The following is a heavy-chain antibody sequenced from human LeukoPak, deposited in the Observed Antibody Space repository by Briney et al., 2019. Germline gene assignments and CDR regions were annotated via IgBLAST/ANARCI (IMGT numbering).Heavy chain of an antibody. V-gene: IGHV3-23*01. Sequence: GGSLRLSCVVSGFTFSNFAMSWVRQAPGKGLEWVSGISYNGGSTYYADPVNGRFTISRDNSKNTLNLNMNSLTAEETAGYYCTNSRRSATTARSLFDVCG. J-gene: IGHJ6*01. CDR1: GFTFSNFA. D-gene: IGHD1-26*01. CDR2: ISYNGGST. CDR3: TNSRRSATTARSLFDV.